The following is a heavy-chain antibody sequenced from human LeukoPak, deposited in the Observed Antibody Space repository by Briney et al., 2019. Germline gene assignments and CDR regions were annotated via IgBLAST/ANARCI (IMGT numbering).Heavy chain of an antibody. CDR1: GFTFSSYW. D-gene: IGHD3-10*01. Sequence: GGPLTLSCAASGFTFSSYWMHWVRHAPGKGLVWVSRIKREGSSTSCAESVKGQLTISRDNAKNTMYLQMNSLRAEDTAVYYCARRGGSGIRGDYYFDYWGQGTLVTVSS. V-gene: IGHV3-74*01. CDR3: ARRGGSGIRGDYYFDY. J-gene: IGHJ4*02. CDR2: IKREGSST.